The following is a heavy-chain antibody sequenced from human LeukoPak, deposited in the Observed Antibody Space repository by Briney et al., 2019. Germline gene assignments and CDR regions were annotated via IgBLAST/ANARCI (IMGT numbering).Heavy chain of an antibody. CDR3: ARDFLSGYDGGYYYYGMDV. V-gene: IGHV3-11*04. Sequence: GGSLRLSCAASGFTFSDYYMSWIRQAPGKELEWVSYISSSGSTIYYADSVKGRFTISRDNAKNSLYLQMNSLRAEDTAVYYCARDFLSGYDGGYYYYGMDVWGQGTTVTVSS. J-gene: IGHJ6*02. CDR2: ISSSGSTI. D-gene: IGHD5-12*01. CDR1: GFTFSDYY.